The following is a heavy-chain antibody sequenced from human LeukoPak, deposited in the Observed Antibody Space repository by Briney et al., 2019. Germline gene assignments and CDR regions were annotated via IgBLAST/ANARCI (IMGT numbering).Heavy chain of an antibody. CDR3: ARDLDDSSGYYYNWFDP. CDR2: INPSGGST. CDR1: GYTFTSYY. D-gene: IGHD3-22*01. V-gene: IGHV1-46*01. Sequence: ASVKVSCKASGYTFTSYYMHWVRQAPGQGLEWMRIINPSGGSTSYAQKFQGRVTMTRDTSTSTVYMELSSLRSEDTAVYYCARDLDDSSGYYYNWFDPWGQGTLVTVSS. J-gene: IGHJ5*02.